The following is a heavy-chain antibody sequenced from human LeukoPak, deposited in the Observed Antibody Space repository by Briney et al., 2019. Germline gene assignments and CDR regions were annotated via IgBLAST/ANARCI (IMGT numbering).Heavy chain of an antibody. J-gene: IGHJ3*02. V-gene: IGHV4-4*07. CDR3: ARGGYSSIWYENAFDI. D-gene: IGHD6-13*01. CDR2: IYTSGKT. Sequence: SETLSLTCTVSGGSISRYYWSWIRLPAGKGLEWIGRIYTSGKTNYNPSLKSRVTMSVDTSKNQFSLNLSSMTAADTAVYYCARGGYSSIWYENAFDIWGQGTMVTVSS. CDR1: GGSISRYY.